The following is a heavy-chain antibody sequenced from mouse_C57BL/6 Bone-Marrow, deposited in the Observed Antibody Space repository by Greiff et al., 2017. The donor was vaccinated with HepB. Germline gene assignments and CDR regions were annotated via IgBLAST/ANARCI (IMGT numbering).Heavy chain of an antibody. J-gene: IGHJ2*01. Sequence: EVKLQESGPGLVKPSQSLSLTCSVTGYSITSGYYWNWIRQFPGNKLEWMGYISYDGSNNYNPSLKNRISITRDTSKNQFFLKLNSVTTEDTATYYCARVKGDSNYYYFGYWGQGTTLTVSS. D-gene: IGHD2-5*01. CDR3: ARVKGDSNYYYFGY. CDR2: ISYDGSN. V-gene: IGHV3-6*01. CDR1: GYSITSGYY.